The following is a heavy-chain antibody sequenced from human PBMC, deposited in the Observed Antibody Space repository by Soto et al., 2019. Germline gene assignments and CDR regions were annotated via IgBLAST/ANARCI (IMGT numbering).Heavy chain of an antibody. CDR3: ARGAECRGYCLKKFTWLDP. CDR1: RGSFSTYA. J-gene: IGHJ5*02. CDR2: IIPIFDSP. Sequence: SVKVSCKASRGSFSTYAFSLVRQAPGHGLEWMGGIIPIFDSPYYAQNFQGRVTIAADRSTSTVYMELSSLTPEDTAVYYCARGAECRGYCLKKFTWLDPWAQATLVTVSA. V-gene: IGHV1-69*06. D-gene: IGHD2-15*01.